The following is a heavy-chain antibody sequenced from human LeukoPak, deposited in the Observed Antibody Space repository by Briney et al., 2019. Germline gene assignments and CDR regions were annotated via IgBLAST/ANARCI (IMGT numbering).Heavy chain of an antibody. Sequence: PSETLSLTCTVSGGYIITSGHYWGWIRQPPGKGLEWIGSVYYTGVTSTNPFFRSRMSISVDTSKNQFSLNLTFVTAADAAVYYCARERSSSGGHNWFDPWGQGTLVTVSS. J-gene: IGHJ5*02. CDR3: ARERSSSGGHNWFDP. CDR2: VYYTGVT. V-gene: IGHV4-39*07. CDR1: GGYIITSGHY. D-gene: IGHD4-23*01.